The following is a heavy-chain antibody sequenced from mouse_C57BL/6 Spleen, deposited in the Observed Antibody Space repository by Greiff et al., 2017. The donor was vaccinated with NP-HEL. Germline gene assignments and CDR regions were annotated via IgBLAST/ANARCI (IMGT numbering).Heavy chain of an antibody. J-gene: IGHJ2*01. CDR2: IDPSDSET. CDR3: AREAIYYGSSYYFDY. CDR1: GYTFTSYW. Sequence: VQLQQSGAELVRPGSSVKLSCKASGYTFTSYWMHWVKQRPIQGLEWIGNIDPSDSETHYNQKFKDKATLTVDKSSSTAYMQLSSLTSEDSAVYYCAREAIYYGSSYYFDYWGQGTTLTVSS. D-gene: IGHD1-1*01. V-gene: IGHV1-52*01.